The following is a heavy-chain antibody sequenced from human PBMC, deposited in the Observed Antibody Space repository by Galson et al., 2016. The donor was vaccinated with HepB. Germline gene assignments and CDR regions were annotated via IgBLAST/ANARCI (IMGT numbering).Heavy chain of an antibody. D-gene: IGHD4-17*01. V-gene: IGHV4-59*01. CDR3: ARNYAEGFSSSYYMDV. CDR1: GGSISRYY. Sequence: SETLSLTCTVSGGSISRYYWSWVRQPPGKGLEWIGYIYYTGSTTYNPSLKSRVVISVDTSKNQFSLRLSSVTAADTAAYYCARNYAEGFSSSYYMDVWGKGTTVTVSS. J-gene: IGHJ6*03. CDR2: IYYTGST.